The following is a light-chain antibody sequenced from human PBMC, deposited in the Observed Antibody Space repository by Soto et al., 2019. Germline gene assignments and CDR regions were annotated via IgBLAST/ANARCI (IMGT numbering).Light chain of an antibody. Sequence: EIVLTQSPGTLSLSPGERATLSCRASQTVRSSNLAWYQQKPDQAPRLLIYGASSRAPGIPDRFSASASGADFSLTISGLEPADFAVYYCQQYVSSPPTFGGGTTVEI. CDR1: QTVRSSN. V-gene: IGKV3-20*01. J-gene: IGKJ4*01. CDR3: QQYVSSPPT. CDR2: GAS.